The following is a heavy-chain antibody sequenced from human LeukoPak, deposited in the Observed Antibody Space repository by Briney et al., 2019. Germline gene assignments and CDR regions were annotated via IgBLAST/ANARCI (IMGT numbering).Heavy chain of an antibody. CDR2: MNPNSGNT. CDR3: ARGLDYVGLADY. Sequence: ASVKVSCKASGYTFTSYDINWVRQATGQGLEWMGWMNPNSGNTGYAQKFQGRVTMTRNTSTSTAYMELSSLRSEDTAVYYCARGLDYVGLADYWGQGTLVTVSS. J-gene: IGHJ4*02. D-gene: IGHD4-23*01. CDR1: GYTFTSYD. V-gene: IGHV1-8*01.